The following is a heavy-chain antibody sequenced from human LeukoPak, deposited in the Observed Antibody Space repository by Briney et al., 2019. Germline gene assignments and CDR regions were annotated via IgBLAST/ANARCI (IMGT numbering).Heavy chain of an antibody. J-gene: IGHJ5*02. CDR1: GGTFSGYA. CDR3: AREIRSLTGTTNWFDP. D-gene: IGHD1-7*01. Sequence: PVKVSCKASGGTFSGYAICWVRQAPGQGLEWMGGIIPIFGTANYAQKFQGRVMITTDESTSTAYMELSSLRSEDTAVYYCAREIRSLTGTTNWFDPWGQRTLVTVSS. V-gene: IGHV1-69*05. CDR2: IIPIFGTA.